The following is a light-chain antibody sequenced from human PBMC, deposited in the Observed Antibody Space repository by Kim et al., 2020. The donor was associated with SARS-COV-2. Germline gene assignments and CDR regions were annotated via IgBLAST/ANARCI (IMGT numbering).Light chain of an antibody. CDR3: QQYGSAPPRLT. V-gene: IGKV3-20*01. CDR2: GAS. Sequence: EVVLTQSPGTLSLSPGETATLSCRASQSVSSRYLAWYRHKPGQAPRLLIYGASSRATGIPDRISGSGSGTDFTLTISRVEPEDFAVYYCQQYGSAPPRLTFGQGTKLEI. CDR1: QSVSSRY. J-gene: IGKJ2*01.